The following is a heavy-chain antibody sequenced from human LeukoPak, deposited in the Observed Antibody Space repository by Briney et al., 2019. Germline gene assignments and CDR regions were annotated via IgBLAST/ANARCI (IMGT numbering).Heavy chain of an antibody. CDR1: GYTFTNYW. CDR2: IYPGDSDT. CDR3: ARPPYKTRSCAGDCSPY. J-gene: IGHJ4*02. V-gene: IGHV5-51*01. D-gene: IGHD2-21*02. Sequence: PGESLKISCRASGYTFTNYWIGWVRQVPGKGLEWMGIIYPGDSDTIYGPSFQGQVTISADKSTSTAYLQWSSLKASDSALYYCARPPYKTRSCAGDCSPYWGQGTLVTVSS.